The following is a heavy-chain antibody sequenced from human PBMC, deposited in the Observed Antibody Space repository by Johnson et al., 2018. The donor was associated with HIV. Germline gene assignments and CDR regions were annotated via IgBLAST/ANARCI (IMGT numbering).Heavy chain of an antibody. CDR1: GFTFSSYG. CDR3: ANELENWGGGGDDAFDI. J-gene: IGHJ3*02. CDR2: IRYDGSNK. V-gene: IGHV3-30*02. Sequence: QVQLVESGGGVVQPGGSLRLSCAASGFTFSSYGMHWVRQAPGTGLEWVAFIRYDGSNKYYADSVKGRFTISRDKSKNTLYLQMNSLRAEDTAVYYCANELENWGGGGDDAFDIWGQGTMVTVSS. D-gene: IGHD7-27*01.